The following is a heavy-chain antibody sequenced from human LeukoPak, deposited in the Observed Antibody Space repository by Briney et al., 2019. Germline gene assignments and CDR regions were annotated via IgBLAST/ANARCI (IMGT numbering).Heavy chain of an antibody. CDR1: GFSLSTSGMC. CDR2: IDWGDDK. Sequence: SGPALVKPTQTLTLTCTFSGFSLSTSGMCVSWIRQPPGKALEWLARIDWGDDKYYSTSLKTRLTISRDTSKNQVVLTMTNMDPVDTATYYCARMRRYYDSSGYPDYWGQGTLVTVSS. J-gene: IGHJ4*02. D-gene: IGHD3-22*01. CDR3: ARMRRYYDSSGYPDY. V-gene: IGHV2-70*11.